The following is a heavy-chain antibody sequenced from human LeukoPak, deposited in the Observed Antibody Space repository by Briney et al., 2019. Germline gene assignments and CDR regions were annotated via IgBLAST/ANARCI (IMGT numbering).Heavy chain of an antibody. J-gene: IGHJ1*01. CDR2: INPSGGST. CDR3: ASQHFRAKYFQH. Sequence: ASVKVSCKASGCTFTSYYMHWVRQAPGQGLEWMGIINPSGGSTSYAQKFQGRVTMTRDTSTSTVYMELSSLRSEDTAVYYCASQHFRAKYFQHWGQGTLVTVSS. D-gene: IGHD3-3*02. V-gene: IGHV1-46*01. CDR1: GCTFTSYY.